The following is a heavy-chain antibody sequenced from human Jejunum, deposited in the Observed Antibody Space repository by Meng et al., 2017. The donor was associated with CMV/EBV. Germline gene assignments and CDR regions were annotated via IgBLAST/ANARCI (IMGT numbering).Heavy chain of an antibody. J-gene: IGHJ4*02. Sequence: SGFTFSSSAMSWVRQAPGKGLEWVSIIYGSGSTTIYAASVQGRFTISRDNSRNVVYLQMNSLRADDSGIYYCVKDRTPDGLFEFDFWGQGTPVTVSS. V-gene: IGHV3-23*03. D-gene: IGHD1-14*01. CDR2: IYGSGSTT. CDR3: VKDRTPDGLFEFDF. CDR1: GFTFSSSA.